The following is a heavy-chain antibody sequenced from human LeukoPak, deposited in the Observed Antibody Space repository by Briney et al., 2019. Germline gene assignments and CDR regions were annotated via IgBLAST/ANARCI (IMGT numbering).Heavy chain of an antibody. D-gene: IGHD7-27*01. J-gene: IGHJ6*04. CDR2: IDPSGSYT. Sequence: GESLKISCKGSGYSFTSYWISWVRQMPGKGLEWMGRIDPSGSYTNYSPSFQGHVTISADKSISTAYLQWSSLKASDTAMYYCARQSGDFYYYYGMDVWGKGTAVTVSS. V-gene: IGHV5-10-1*01. CDR3: ARQSGDFYYYYGMDV. CDR1: GYSFTSYW.